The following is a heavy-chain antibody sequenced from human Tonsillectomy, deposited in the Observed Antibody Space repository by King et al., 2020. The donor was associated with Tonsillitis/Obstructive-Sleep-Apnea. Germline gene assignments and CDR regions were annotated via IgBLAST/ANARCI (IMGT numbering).Heavy chain of an antibody. J-gene: IGHJ4*02. V-gene: IGHV1-18*01. CDR2: ISAYNGNT. Sequence: VQLVESGAEVKKPGASVKVSCTASGYTFTSYGISWVRQAPGQGLEWMGWISAYNGNTNYAQKLQGRVTMTTDTSTSTAYMELRSLRSDDTAVYYCARESAAYYDILTGYYNFDYWGQGTLVTVSS. D-gene: IGHD3-9*01. CDR1: GYTFTSYG. CDR3: ARESAAYYDILTGYYNFDY.